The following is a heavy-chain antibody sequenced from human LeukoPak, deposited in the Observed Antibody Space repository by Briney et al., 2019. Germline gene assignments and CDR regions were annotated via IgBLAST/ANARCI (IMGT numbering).Heavy chain of an antibody. V-gene: IGHV4-34*01. Sequence: SETLSLTCAVYGGSFSGYYWSWIRQPPGKGLEWIGEINHSGSTNYNPSLKSRVTISVDTSKNQFSLKLSSVTAADTAVYYCARLRLVRFLEWFGPHYMDVWGKGTTVTVSS. CDR1: GGSFSGYY. CDR2: INHSGST. D-gene: IGHD3-3*01. J-gene: IGHJ6*03. CDR3: ARLRLVRFLEWFGPHYMDV.